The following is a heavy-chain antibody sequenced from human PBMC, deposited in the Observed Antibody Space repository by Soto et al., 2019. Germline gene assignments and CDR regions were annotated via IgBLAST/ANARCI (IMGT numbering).Heavy chain of an antibody. Sequence: QVQLQESGPGLVKPSGTLSLTCAVSGDSISSPNWWSWVRQPPGKGLEWIGEIYRTGSTTYNPSLKSRVTISVDKSRNQFSLKVTSVTAADTAVYYCARAGREDIFYDYTGLDLWGQGTTVTVSS. CDR1: GDSISSPNW. D-gene: IGHD3-9*01. J-gene: IGHJ6*02. CDR2: IYRTGST. V-gene: IGHV4-4*02. CDR3: ARAGREDIFYDYTGLDL.